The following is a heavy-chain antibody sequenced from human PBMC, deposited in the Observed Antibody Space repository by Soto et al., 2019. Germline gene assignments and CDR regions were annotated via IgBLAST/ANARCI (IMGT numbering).Heavy chain of an antibody. Sequence: EVQLVESGGGLVQPGGSLRLSCVASGFTFSNYWMHWVRQAPGKGLVWVSHINNDGSTTTYADSVKGRFTISRDNAKKTLYLQMNSLRDEDTAADYYARDAWGLHHWGQGTLVTVSS. CDR3: ARDAWGLHH. V-gene: IGHV3-74*01. J-gene: IGHJ5*02. CDR1: GFTFSNYW. D-gene: IGHD3-16*01. CDR2: INNDGSTT.